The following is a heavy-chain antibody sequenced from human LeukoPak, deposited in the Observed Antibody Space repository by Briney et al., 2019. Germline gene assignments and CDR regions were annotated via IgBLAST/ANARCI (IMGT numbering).Heavy chain of an antibody. Sequence: SVKVSSKASGGTFSSYAISWVRQAPGQGLEWMGGIIPIFGTANYAQKFQGRVTITADKSTSTAYMELSSLRSEDTAVYYCASEIGLSGGYYFDYWGQGTLVTVSS. CDR2: IIPIFGTA. CDR3: ASEIGLSGGYYFDY. V-gene: IGHV1-69*06. CDR1: GGTFSSYA. J-gene: IGHJ4*02. D-gene: IGHD3-16*01.